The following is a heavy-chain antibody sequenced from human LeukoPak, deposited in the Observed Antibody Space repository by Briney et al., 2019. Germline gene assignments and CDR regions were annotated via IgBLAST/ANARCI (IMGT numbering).Heavy chain of an antibody. J-gene: IGHJ4*01. CDR2: VDEYGRQ. D-gene: IGHD3-16*02. Sequence: GGSLRLSCAASGFTFGSYDMNWVRQAPGKGLQWVSAVDEYGRQFYADSGRGRFTVSRDNTKNTVYLQMNSLRAEDTAVYYCSKRVDYWATYHMDHWGHGTRVTVSS. CDR3: SKRVDYWATYHMDH. CDR1: GFTFGSYD. V-gene: IGHV3-23*01.